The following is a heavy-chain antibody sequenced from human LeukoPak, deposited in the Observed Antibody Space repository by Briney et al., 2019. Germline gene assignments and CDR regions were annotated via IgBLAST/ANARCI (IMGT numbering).Heavy chain of an antibody. V-gene: IGHV1-24*01. CDR3: ATSLRFLEWYQYYFDY. CDR1: GYTLTELS. J-gene: IGHJ4*02. Sequence: ASVKVSCKVSGYTLTELSMHWVRQAPGKGLEWVGGFDPEDGETIYAQKFQGRVTMTEDTSTDTAYMELSSLRSEDTAVYYCATSLRFLEWYQYYFDYWGQGTLVTVSS. CDR2: FDPEDGET. D-gene: IGHD3-3*01.